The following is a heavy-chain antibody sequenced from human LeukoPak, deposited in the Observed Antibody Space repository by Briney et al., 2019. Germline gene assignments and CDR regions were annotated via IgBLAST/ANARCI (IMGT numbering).Heavy chain of an antibody. Sequence: GGSLRLSCAASGFTFSSYSMNWVRQAPGKGLEWVSSISSSSSYIYYADSVKGRFTISRDNAKNSLYLQMNSLRAEDTAVYYCARDKTYSSSRLPYYFDYWGQGTLVTVSS. D-gene: IGHD6-13*01. CDR2: ISSSSSYI. J-gene: IGHJ4*02. V-gene: IGHV3-21*01. CDR1: GFTFSSYS. CDR3: ARDKTYSSSRLPYYFDY.